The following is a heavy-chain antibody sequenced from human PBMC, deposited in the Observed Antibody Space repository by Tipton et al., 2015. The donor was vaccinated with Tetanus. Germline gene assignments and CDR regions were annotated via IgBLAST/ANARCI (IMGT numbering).Heavy chain of an antibody. CDR1: GDSVSSNSAA. J-gene: IGHJ6*02. CDR2: TYYRSRWYN. Sequence: GLVKPSQTLSLACAISGDSVSSNSAAWNWIRQSPSRGLEWLARTYYRSRWYNDYALSVKSRITISPDTSKNQFSLQLNSVTPDDTAVYYSARERIEAFYYHGLDVWGPGTTVTVSS. V-gene: IGHV6-1*01. D-gene: IGHD2-21*01. CDR3: ARERIEAFYYHGLDV.